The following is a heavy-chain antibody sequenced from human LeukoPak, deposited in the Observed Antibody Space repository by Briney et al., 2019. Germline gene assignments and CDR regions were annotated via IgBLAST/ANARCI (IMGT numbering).Heavy chain of an antibody. D-gene: IGHD2-2*01. CDR2: ISSSSSYI. J-gene: IGHJ4*02. V-gene: IGHV3-21*04. CDR3: AKAVVVVPAATPFDY. CDR1: GFTFSSYS. Sequence: GGSLRLSCAASGFTFSSYSMNWVRQAPGKGLEWVSSISSSSSYIYYADSVKGRFTISRDNSKITLYLQMNGLRAEDTALFYCAKAVVVVPAATPFDYWGLGTLVTVSS.